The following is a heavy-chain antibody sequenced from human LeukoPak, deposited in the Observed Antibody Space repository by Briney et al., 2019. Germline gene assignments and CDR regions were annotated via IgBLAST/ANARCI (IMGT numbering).Heavy chain of an antibody. CDR2: IIPIFGTA. CDR3: AREARYCSGGSCYNWFDP. Sequence: SVKVSCKASGGTFSSYAISWVRQAPGQGLEWMGGIIPIFGTANYAQKFQGRVTITTDESTSTAYMELSSLRSEDTAVYYCAREARYCSGGSCYNWFDPWGQGTLVTVSS. CDR1: GGTFSSYA. V-gene: IGHV1-69*05. D-gene: IGHD2-15*01. J-gene: IGHJ5*02.